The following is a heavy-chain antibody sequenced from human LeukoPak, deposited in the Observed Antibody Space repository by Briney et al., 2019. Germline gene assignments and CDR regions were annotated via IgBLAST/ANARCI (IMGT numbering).Heavy chain of an antibody. CDR1: DGSINSYY. CDR2: TYYRSTWYN. J-gene: IGHJ5*02. Sequence: SETLSLTCSVSDGSINSYYWNWIRQSPSRGLEWLGRTYYRSTWYNDYAVSVRGRITVNPDTSKNQFSLHLNSVTPEDTAVYYCARRLTQYDCFDPWGQGILVTVSS. V-gene: IGHV6-1*01. CDR3: ARRLTQYDCFDP. D-gene: IGHD2-2*01.